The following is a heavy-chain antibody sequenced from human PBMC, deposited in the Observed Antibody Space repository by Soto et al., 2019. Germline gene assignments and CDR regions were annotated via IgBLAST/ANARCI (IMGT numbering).Heavy chain of an antibody. J-gene: IGHJ3*02. Sequence: GGSLRLSCAASGFTFSSYAMSWVRQAPGKGLEWVSAISGSGGSTYYADSVKGRFTISRDNSKNTLYLQMNSLRAEDTAVYYCAKKLRIVVVQAARHDAFDIWGQGTMVTVSS. CDR2: ISGSGGST. CDR1: GFTFSSYA. CDR3: AKKLRIVVVQAARHDAFDI. V-gene: IGHV3-23*01. D-gene: IGHD2-2*01.